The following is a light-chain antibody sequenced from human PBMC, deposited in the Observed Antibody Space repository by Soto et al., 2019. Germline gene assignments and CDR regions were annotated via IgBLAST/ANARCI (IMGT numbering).Light chain of an antibody. Sequence: QPVLTQSPSASASLGASVKITCTLSSGHSSYAIAWHQQQPEKGPRYLMKLNSDGSHSKGDGIPDRFSGSSSGAERYLTISSLQPEDEADYYCQTWGTGIELFGGGTKVTVL. J-gene: IGLJ2*01. CDR3: QTWGTGIEL. CDR1: SGHSSYA. CDR2: LNSDGSH. V-gene: IGLV4-69*01.